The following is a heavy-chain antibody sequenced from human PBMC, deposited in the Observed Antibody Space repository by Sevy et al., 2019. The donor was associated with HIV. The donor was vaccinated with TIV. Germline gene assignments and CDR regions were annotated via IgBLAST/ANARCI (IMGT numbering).Heavy chain of an antibody. CDR2: FYSTGST. Sequence: SETLSLTCTVSGGSISSSSYYWGWIRQPPGKGLEWIGSFYSTGSTSYNPSLRSRLTVSVDTSKNQFSLRLTSVIATDTAVYYCATPRGSVWYEGTGGYFDLWGRGTLVTVSS. CDR3: ATPRGSVWYEGTGGYFDL. J-gene: IGHJ2*01. D-gene: IGHD6-19*01. CDR1: GGSISSSSYY. V-gene: IGHV4-39*01.